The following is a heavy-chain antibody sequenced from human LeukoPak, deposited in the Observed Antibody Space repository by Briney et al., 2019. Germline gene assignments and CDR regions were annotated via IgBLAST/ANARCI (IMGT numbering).Heavy chain of an antibody. J-gene: IGHJ3*02. V-gene: IGHV3-7*03. CDR1: GFTFNNYW. Sequence: GGSLRLSCAASGFTFNNYWMSWVRQAPGKGLKWVANIKQDGSEKYYVGSVKGRFTISRDNAKDSLYLQMNSLRAEDTAVYYCARGLFDIWGQGTMVTVSS. CDR3: ARGLFDI. CDR2: IKQDGSEK.